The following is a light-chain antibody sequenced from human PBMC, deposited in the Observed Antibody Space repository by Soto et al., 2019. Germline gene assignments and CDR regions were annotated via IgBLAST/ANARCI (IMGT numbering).Light chain of an antibody. CDR3: QQYNNWPPNT. Sequence: IVLTQSPATLSLSPGERATLTCRASQSVDNYLVWYQQKPGQAPTLLIDDASNRATGIPARFSGSGSGTEFTLTISSLQSEDFAVYYCQQYNNWPPNTFGQGTKVDIK. CDR2: DAS. CDR1: QSVDNY. V-gene: IGKV3-11*01. J-gene: IGKJ1*01.